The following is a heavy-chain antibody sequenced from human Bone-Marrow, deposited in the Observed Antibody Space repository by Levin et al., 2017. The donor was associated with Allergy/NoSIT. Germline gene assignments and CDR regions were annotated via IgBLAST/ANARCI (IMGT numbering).Heavy chain of an antibody. Sequence: SQTLSLTCAVYGGSFSDYYWTWIRQPPGKGLEWIGEVNYYGSTNYNPSLRSRVTISVDTSKNQFSLKLSSVTAADTAVYYCARVFDNNDFYLNYWDQGTLITVSS. CDR3: ARVFDNNDFYLNY. D-gene: IGHD2-21*02. V-gene: IGHV4-34*01. CDR1: GGSFSDYY. CDR2: VNYYGST. J-gene: IGHJ4*02.